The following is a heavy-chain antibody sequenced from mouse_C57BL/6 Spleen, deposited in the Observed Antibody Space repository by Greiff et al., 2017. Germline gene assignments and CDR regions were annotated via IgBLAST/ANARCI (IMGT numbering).Heavy chain of an antibody. CDR2: IWSDGST. J-gene: IGHJ3*01. CDR1: GFSLTSYG. D-gene: IGHD1-1*01. V-gene: IGHV2-6-1*01. CDR3: ARHEDYYGSSWGFAY. Sequence: QVQLQQSGPGLVAPSQSLSITCTVSGFSLTSYGVHWVRQPPGKGLEWLVVIWSDGSTTYNSAHKSSLSISNDNSKSKVFLKMNSLQTDDTAMYYCARHEDYYGSSWGFAYWGQGTLVTVSA.